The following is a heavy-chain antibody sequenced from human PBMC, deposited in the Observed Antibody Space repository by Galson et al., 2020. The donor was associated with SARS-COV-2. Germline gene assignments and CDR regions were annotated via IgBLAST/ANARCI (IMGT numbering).Heavy chain of an antibody. V-gene: IGHV4-31*01. J-gene: IGHJ4*02. D-gene: IGHD3-3*01. Sequence: SETLSLTCTVSGGSISSGGYYWSWIRQHPGKGLEWIGYIYYSGSTYYNPSLKSLVTISVDTTKNQFSLKLSSVTAAGTAVYYCARGMDGFDFWGGYFYWGQGTLVTVSS. CDR3: ARGMDGFDFWGGYFY. CDR1: GGSISSGGYY. CDR2: IYYSGST.